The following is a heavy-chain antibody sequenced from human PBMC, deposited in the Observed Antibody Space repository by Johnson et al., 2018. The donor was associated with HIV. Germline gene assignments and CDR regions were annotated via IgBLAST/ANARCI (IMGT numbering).Heavy chain of an antibody. CDR1: GFSFSNAW. CDR3: TAHYRNAFDI. CDR2: IKSKTDGGTT. D-gene: IGHD1-26*01. V-gene: IGHV3-15*01. J-gene: IGHJ3*02. Sequence: VQLVESGGGLVKPGESLRLSCAASGFSFSNAWMNWVRQAPGKGLEWVGRIKSKTDGGTTDYAAPVKGRFTLSRDDSKTPLFLQMNSRKTEDTALYYCTAHYRNAFDIWCQGTMVTVSS.